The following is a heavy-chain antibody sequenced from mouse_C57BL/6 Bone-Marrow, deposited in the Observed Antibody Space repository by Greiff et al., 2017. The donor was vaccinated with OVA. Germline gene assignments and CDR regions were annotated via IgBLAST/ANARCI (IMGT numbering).Heavy chain of an antibody. CDR2: IHPNSGST. CDR1: GYTFTSYW. D-gene: IGHD3-2*02. J-gene: IGHJ2*01. V-gene: IGHV1-64*01. Sequence: QVQLQQPGAELVKPGASVKLSCKASGYTFTSYWMHWVKQRPGQGLEWIGMIHPNSGSTNYNEKFKSKATLTVAKSSSTAYMQLSSLTFEDSAVYYGARPCGRAEATNLGGWGQGATLTVSS. CDR3: ARPCGRAEATNLGG.